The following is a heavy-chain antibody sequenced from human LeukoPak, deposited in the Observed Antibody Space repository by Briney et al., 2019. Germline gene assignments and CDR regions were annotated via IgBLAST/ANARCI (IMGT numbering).Heavy chain of an antibody. CDR1: GFTFSSYD. J-gene: IGHJ6*02. Sequence: GGSLRLSCAASGFTFSSYDMHWVRQATGKGLEWVSAIGTAGDTYYPGSVKGRFTISRENAKNSLYLQMNSLRAEDTAVYYCAREAPNYYDSSGYYSYGMDVWGQGTTVTVSS. CDR2: IGTAGDT. V-gene: IGHV3-13*01. CDR3: AREAPNYYDSSGYYSYGMDV. D-gene: IGHD3-22*01.